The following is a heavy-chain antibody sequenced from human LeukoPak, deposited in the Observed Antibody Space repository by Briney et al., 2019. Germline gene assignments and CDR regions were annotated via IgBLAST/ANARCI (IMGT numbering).Heavy chain of an antibody. CDR3: ARVSYGDLDY. V-gene: IGHV4-39*01. CDR1: GGSISSSSYY. D-gene: IGHD4-17*01. CDR2: IYYSGST. J-gene: IGHJ4*02. Sequence: SETLSLTCTVSGGSISSSSYYWGWIRQPPGKGLEWIGSIYYSGSTYYNPSLKSRVTISVDTSKNQFSLKLSSVTAADTAVYYCARVSYGDLDYWGQGTLVTVSS.